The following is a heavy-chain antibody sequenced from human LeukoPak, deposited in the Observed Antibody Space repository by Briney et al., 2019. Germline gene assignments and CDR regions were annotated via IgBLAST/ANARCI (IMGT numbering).Heavy chain of an antibody. CDR3: AKDVDYPVSYGMDV. CDR2: ISYDGSNK. D-gene: IGHD4-11*01. CDR1: GFTFSSYG. Sequence: PGGPLRLSCAASGFTFSSYGMHWVRQAPGKGLEWVAVISYDGSNKYYADSVKGRFTISRDNSKNTLYLQMNSLRAEDTAVYYCAKDVDYPVSYGMDVWGQGTTVTVSS. J-gene: IGHJ6*02. V-gene: IGHV3-30*18.